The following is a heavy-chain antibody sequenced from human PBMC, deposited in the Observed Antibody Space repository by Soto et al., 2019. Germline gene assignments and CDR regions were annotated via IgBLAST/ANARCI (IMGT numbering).Heavy chain of an antibody. CDR3: AKDWGGMVYAIQEF. Sequence: EVQLLESGGGLVQPGGSMRLSCAASGFTFSSYAMSWVRQAPGKGLEWVSAISGSGGSTYYADSVKGRFTISRDNSKNTLYLQMNSLRAEDTAVYYCAKDWGGMVYAIQEFWGQGTLVTVSS. D-gene: IGHD2-8*01. CDR1: GFTFSSYA. V-gene: IGHV3-23*01. J-gene: IGHJ4*02. CDR2: ISGSGGST.